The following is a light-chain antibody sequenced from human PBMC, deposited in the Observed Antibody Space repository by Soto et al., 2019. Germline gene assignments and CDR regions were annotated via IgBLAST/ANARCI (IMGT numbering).Light chain of an antibody. V-gene: IGLV2-14*01. J-gene: IGLJ1*01. CDR1: TRDVGGYNY. CDR2: EVS. Sequence: QSVLTQPASVSGSPGQSITISCTGTTRDVGGYNYVSWYQQHPGKAPKLMSYEVSNRPSGVSNRFSGSKSVNTASLTISGLQAEDEAAYYCFSYTTSSAPYVFGTGTKVTVL. CDR3: FSYTTSSAPYV.